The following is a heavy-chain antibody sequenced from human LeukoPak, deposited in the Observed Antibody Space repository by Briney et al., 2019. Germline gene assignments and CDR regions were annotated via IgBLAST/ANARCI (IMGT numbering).Heavy chain of an antibody. D-gene: IGHD3-22*01. Sequence: PGGSLRLSCAASGFTFSSYTMSCVRQAPGKGLEWVSAISGSGGSTYYADSVKGRFTISRDNSKNTLYLQMNSLRAEDTAVYYCAKERITMIVVVITMDYWGQGTLVTVSS. CDR1: GFTFSSYT. J-gene: IGHJ4*02. CDR3: AKERITMIVVVITMDY. V-gene: IGHV3-23*01. CDR2: ISGSGGST.